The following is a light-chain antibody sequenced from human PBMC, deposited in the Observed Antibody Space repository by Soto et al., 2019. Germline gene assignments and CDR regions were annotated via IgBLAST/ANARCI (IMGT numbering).Light chain of an antibody. Sequence: DIQMTQSPSSLSASVGDRFTITCQASQDVSNYLNWYQQKLGKAPKLLIYDASNLETGVPPRFSGSGSGTYFSFTISSLQPEDFATYYCQQYSNLITFGQGTRLEI. CDR2: DAS. CDR3: QQYSNLIT. J-gene: IGKJ5*01. CDR1: QDVSNY. V-gene: IGKV1-33*01.